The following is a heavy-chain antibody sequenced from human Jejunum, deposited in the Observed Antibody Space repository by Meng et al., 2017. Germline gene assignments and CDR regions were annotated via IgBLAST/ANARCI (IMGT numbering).Heavy chain of an antibody. CDR1: GFTFSSNY. CDR2: LYSGGST. D-gene: IGHD4-17*01. Sequence: GESLKISCVASGFTFSSNYMSWVRQAPGKGLEWVSVLYSGGSTDYGDYVKGRFTISRDNSENTLYLQMNSLRAEDTAVYYCARTGDYRYFDYWGQGTPVTVSS. V-gene: IGHV3-66*02. J-gene: IGHJ4*01. CDR3: ARTGDYRYFDY.